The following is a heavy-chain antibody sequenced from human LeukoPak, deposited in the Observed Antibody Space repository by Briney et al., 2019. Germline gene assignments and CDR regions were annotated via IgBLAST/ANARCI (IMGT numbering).Heavy chain of an antibody. D-gene: IGHD2-2*01. J-gene: IGHJ5*02. CDR1: GFPFSSYS. CDR3: ARDLPAASSGFDP. Sequence: GSLRLSCAASGFPFSSYSMNWVRQAPGKGLEWVSSISSSSSYIYYADSVKGRFTIPRDNAKNSLYLQMNSLRAEDTAVYYCARDLPAASSGFDPWGQGTLVTVSS. CDR2: ISSSSSYI. V-gene: IGHV3-21*01.